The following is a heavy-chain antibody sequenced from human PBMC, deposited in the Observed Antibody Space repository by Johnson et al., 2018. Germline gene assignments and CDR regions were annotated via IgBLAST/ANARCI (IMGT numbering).Heavy chain of an antibody. CDR3: WRDKLGVNSRPRSACDI. Sequence: QVQLVESGGGVVQPGRSLRLSCAASGFTFSSYAMHWVRQAPGKGLEWVEVISYDGSNKYYADSVKGRFTISRDNSKNTMYLQMNSRRAGDTAVDYCWRDKLGVNSRPRSACDIWGQGTMVTVSS. J-gene: IGHJ3*02. CDR2: ISYDGSNK. D-gene: IGHD3-16*01. CDR1: GFTFSSYA. V-gene: IGHV3-30-3*01.